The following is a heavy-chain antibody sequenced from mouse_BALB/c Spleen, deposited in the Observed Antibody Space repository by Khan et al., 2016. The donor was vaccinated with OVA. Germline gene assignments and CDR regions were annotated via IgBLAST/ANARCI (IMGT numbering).Heavy chain of an antibody. CDR3: ARMDE. CDR2: IDPANGTT. Sequence: VQLQQSGAGLVKPSHSVTFSCTASGFSITDNYMHWVKQRPEQGLEWIVRIDPANGTTKYDPKFQGQATITADTSSNTVFLQLSSLTSEDTAVYYCARMDEWGQGTTLTVSS. V-gene: IGHV14-3*02. J-gene: IGHJ2*01. CDR1: GFSITDNY.